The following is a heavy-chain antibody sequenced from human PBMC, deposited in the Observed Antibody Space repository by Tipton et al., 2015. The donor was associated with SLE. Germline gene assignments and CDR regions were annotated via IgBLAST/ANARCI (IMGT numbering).Heavy chain of an antibody. V-gene: IGHV4-34*01. D-gene: IGHD6-13*01. CDR2: INHRGST. CDR3: ARRWGSSRSYVDV. CDR1: GGSFSGYY. Sequence: TQSLTCAVYGGSFSGYYWSWIRQPPGKGLEWIGEINHRGSTNYNPSLKSRVTISVDTSKNQLSLKLSSVTAADTAVYYCARRWGSSRSYVDVWGKGTMVTVSS. J-gene: IGHJ6*03.